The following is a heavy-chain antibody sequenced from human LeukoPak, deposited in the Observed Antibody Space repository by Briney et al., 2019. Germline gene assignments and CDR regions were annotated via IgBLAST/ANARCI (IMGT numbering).Heavy chain of an antibody. V-gene: IGHV3-7*01. CDR2: IKQDESEK. Sequence: PGGSLRLSCAASGFTFSNYWMTWVRQAPGKGLEWVANIKQDESEKYYVDSVKGRFTISRDNAKNSLYLQINSLRVEDTAVFYCTRDSGRFRLDYWGQGILVTVSS. J-gene: IGHJ4*02. CDR3: TRDSGRFRLDY. CDR1: GFTFSNYW. D-gene: IGHD6-19*01.